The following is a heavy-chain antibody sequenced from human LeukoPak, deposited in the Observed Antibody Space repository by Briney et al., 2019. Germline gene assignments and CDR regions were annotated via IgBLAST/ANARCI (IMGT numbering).Heavy chain of an antibody. D-gene: IGHD2-15*01. Sequence: GGSLRLSCAASGFTFSRYWMTWVRQAPGKGLEWVASITQHGNEKYYVDSVKGRFTISRYNARNSLYLQMSSLRADDTAVYYFARGGAFRLYAYWGQGTLVTVSS. CDR2: ITQHGNEK. V-gene: IGHV3-7*01. J-gene: IGHJ4*02. CDR3: ARGGAFRLYAY. CDR1: GFTFSRYW.